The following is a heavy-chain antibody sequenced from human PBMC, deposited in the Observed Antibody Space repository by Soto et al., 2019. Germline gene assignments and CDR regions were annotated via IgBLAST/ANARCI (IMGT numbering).Heavy chain of an antibody. CDR3: ARDPGSAPRGYWFDP. CDR2: IIPILGIA. V-gene: IGHV1-69*08. D-gene: IGHD6-25*01. CDR1: GGTFSSYT. J-gene: IGHJ5*02. Sequence: QVQLVQSGAEVKKPGSSVKVSCKASGGTFSSYTISWVRQAPGQGLEWMGRIIPILGIANYAQKFQGRVTITADKTTSTAYMELSRLRSEDTAVYYFARDPGSAPRGYWFDPWGQGTLVTVSS.